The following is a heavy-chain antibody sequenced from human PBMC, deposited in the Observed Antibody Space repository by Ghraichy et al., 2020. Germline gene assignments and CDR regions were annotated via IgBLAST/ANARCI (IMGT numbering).Heavy chain of an antibody. CDR3: ARGVLWGTTVTTAFDI. D-gene: IGHD4-17*01. CDR1: GYTFTSYG. J-gene: IGHJ3*02. V-gene: IGHV1-18*04. CDR2: ISAYNGNT. Sequence: ASVKVSCKASGYTFTSYGISWVRQAPGQGLEWMGWISAYNGNTNYAQKLQGRVTMTTDTSTSTAYMELRSLRSDDTAVYYCARGVLWGTTVTTAFDIWGQGTMVTVSS.